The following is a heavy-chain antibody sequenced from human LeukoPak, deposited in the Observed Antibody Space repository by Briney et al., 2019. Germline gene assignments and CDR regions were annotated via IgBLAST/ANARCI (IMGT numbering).Heavy chain of an antibody. CDR3: ARSRYDSNGYYGIIGN. CDR1: GFTFSSYS. D-gene: IGHD3-22*01. Sequence: GSLRLSCAASGFTFSSYSMNWVRQAPGKGLEWVSSISSSSIYKYYADSVKGRFTISRDNAKKSLYLQMNSLRAEDTAVYYCARSRYDSNGYYGIIGNWGQGTLVTVSS. V-gene: IGHV3-21*01. CDR2: ISSSSIYK. J-gene: IGHJ4*02.